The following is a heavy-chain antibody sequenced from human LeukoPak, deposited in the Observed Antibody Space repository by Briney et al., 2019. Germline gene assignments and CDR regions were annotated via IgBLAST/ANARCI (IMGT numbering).Heavy chain of an antibody. CDR1: GFTVSSNY. CDR2: IYSGGST. V-gene: IGHV3-53*04. D-gene: IGHD6-13*01. J-gene: IGHJ4*02. Sequence: GGSLRLSCAASGFTVSSNYMSWVRQAPGKGLEWVSVIYSGGSTYYADSVKGRFTISRHNSKNTLYLQMNSVRAEDTAVYYCARGDSSSIDYWGQGTLVTVSS. CDR3: ARGDSSSIDY.